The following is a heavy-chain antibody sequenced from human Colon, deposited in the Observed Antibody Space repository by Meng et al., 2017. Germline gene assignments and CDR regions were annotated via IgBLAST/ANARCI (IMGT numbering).Heavy chain of an antibody. Sequence: SLKISCAASGFTFDDYAMHWVRQAPGKGLEWVSGISWNSGSIGYADSVKGRFTISRDNAKNSLYLQMNSLRAEDTALYYCAKDRGYSPMGRFDYWGQGTVVPVPS. CDR1: GFTFDDYA. J-gene: IGHJ4*02. CDR2: ISWNSGSI. V-gene: IGHV3-9*01. CDR3: AKDRGYSPMGRFDY. D-gene: IGHD5-18*01.